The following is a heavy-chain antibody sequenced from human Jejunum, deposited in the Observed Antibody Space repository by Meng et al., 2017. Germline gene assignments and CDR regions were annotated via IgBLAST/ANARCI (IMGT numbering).Heavy chain of an antibody. V-gene: IGHV3-74*01. Sequence: GESLKISCAAAGFTFSTYWMHWVRQVPGKGLVWVSRISGDGSSITYAGSVKGRFTISRDNAKNTLYLQMNSLRADDTAVYYWTRGKGLGNVHGYFDDWGQGTLVTVSS. CDR2: ISGDGSSI. J-gene: IGHJ4*02. CDR1: GFTFSTYW. CDR3: TRGKGLGNVHGYFDD. D-gene: IGHD7-27*01.